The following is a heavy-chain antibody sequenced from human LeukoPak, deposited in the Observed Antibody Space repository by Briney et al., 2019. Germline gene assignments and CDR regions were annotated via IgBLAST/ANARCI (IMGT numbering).Heavy chain of an antibody. CDR3: AKEPRIAARHVYFDY. D-gene: IGHD6-6*01. J-gene: IGHJ4*02. CDR2: ISSSSSYI. CDR1: GFTFSSYS. V-gene: IGHV3-21*04. Sequence: PGGSLRLSCAASGFTFSSYSMNWVRQAPGKGLEWVSSISSSSSYIYYADSVKGRFTISRDNAKNSLYPQMNSLRAEDTAVYYCAKEPRIAARHVYFDYWGQGTLVTVSS.